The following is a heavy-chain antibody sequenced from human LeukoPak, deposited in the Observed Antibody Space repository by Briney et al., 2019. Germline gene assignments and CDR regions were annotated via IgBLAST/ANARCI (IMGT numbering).Heavy chain of an antibody. CDR1: GYTFTSYG. CDR2: ISAYNGNT. D-gene: IGHD3-3*01. J-gene: IGHJ6*03. CDR3: ARAYDFWSSPYYYYMDV. Sequence: ASVKVSCKASGYTFTSYGISWVRQAPGQGLEWMGWISAYNGNTNYAQKLQGRVTMTTGTSTSTAYMELRSLRSDDTAVYYCARAYDFWSSPYYYYMDVWGKGTTVTVSS. V-gene: IGHV1-18*01.